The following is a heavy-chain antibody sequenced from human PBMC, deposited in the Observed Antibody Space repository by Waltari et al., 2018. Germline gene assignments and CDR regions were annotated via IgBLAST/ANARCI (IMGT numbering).Heavy chain of an antibody. D-gene: IGHD1-26*01. V-gene: IGHV3-23*01. CDR1: GFPFHRFS. CDR2: LSGSGAST. J-gene: IGHJ4*02. Sequence: EMQLLGSGGGLVQPGGSLRLSCAASGFPFHRFSLPWVRRGPGKGLEWASGLSGSGASTYYADSVKGRFTISRDNSKNILYLQMNSLRIDDTALYYCAKSPTYSGNSYYFDYWGQGSLVTVSS. CDR3: AKSPTYSGNSYYFDY.